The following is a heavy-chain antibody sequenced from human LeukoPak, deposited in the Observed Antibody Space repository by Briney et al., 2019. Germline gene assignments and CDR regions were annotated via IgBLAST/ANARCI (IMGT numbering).Heavy chain of an antibody. CDR1: GGSISSYY. CDR3: ATFHGDRMDV. CDR2: IYTSGST. Sequence: SETLSLTCTVSGGSISSYYWSWIRQPPGKGLEWIGYIYTSGSTNYNPSLKSRVTISVDTSRNQFSLKLSSVTAADTAVYYCATFHGDRMDVWGKGTTVTVSS. V-gene: IGHV4-4*09. D-gene: IGHD7-27*01. J-gene: IGHJ6*03.